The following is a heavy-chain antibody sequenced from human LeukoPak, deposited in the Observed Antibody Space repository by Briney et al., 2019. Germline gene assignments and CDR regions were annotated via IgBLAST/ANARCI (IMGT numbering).Heavy chain of an antibody. D-gene: IGHD3-10*01. CDR1: GGSFSGYY. Sequence: PSETLSLTCAVYGGSFSGYYWSWIRQPPGKGLEWIGEINHSGSTNYNPSLKSRVTISVDTSKSQFSLKLSSVTAADTAVYYCARKRFFLLSSGGYFGYWGQGTLVTVSS. V-gene: IGHV4-34*01. CDR2: INHSGST. J-gene: IGHJ4*02. CDR3: ARKRFFLLSSGGYFGY.